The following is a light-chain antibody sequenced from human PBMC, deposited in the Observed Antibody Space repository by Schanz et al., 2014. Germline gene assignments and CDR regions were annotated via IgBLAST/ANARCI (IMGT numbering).Light chain of an antibody. J-gene: IGKJ1*01. Sequence: DIVLTQSPATLSLSPGERATLSCWASQSVSSNYLAWYQQKPGQAPRLLIYRASSRATGIPDRFSGSGSGTDFTLTISRLEPEDFAVYYCQHYSMSPLFGQGTRVEI. CDR3: QHYSMSPL. CDR2: RAS. V-gene: IGKV3-20*01. CDR1: QSVSSNY.